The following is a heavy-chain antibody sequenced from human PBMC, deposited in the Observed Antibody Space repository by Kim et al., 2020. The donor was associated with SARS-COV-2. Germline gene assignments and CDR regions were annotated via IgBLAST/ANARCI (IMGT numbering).Heavy chain of an antibody. D-gene: IGHD3-16*02. CDR1: GFSFENAA. Sequence: GGSLRLSCTGSGFSFENAAIHWVRQAQGKGLEWVTGLNWDRDGIVYAASVRGRFSVSRDNAKRSAYLLMHRLRVEDTAIYYCAKEFASVLSSNIADWGQG. CDR2: LNWDRDGI. V-gene: IGHV3-9*01. J-gene: IGHJ1*01. CDR3: AKEFASVLSSNIAD.